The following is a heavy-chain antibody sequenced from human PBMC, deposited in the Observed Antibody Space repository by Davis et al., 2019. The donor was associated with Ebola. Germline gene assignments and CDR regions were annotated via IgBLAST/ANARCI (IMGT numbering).Heavy chain of an antibody. CDR3: ARDGSKGYYYGMDV. D-gene: IGHD2-15*01. CDR2: IWYDGSNK. Sequence: GGSLRLSCAASGFTFSSYGMHWVRQAPGKGLEWVAVIWYDGSNKYYADSVKGRFTISRDNSKNTLYLQMNSLRAEDTAVYYCARDGSKGYYYGMDVWGQGTTVTVSS. J-gene: IGHJ6*02. CDR1: GFTFSSYG. V-gene: IGHV3-33*01.